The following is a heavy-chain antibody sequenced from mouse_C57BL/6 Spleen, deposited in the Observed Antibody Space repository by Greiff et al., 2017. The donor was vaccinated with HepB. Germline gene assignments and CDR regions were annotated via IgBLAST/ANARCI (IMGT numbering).Heavy chain of an antibody. V-gene: IGHV1-20*01. CDR2: INPYNGDT. CDR3: ARYDYDGYFDV. Sequence: VQLKESGPELVKPGDSVKISCKASGYSFTGYFMNWVMQSHGKSLEWIGRINPYNGDTFYNQKFKGKATLTVDKSSSTAHMELRSLTSEDSAVYYCARYDYDGYFDVWGTGTTVTVSS. CDR1: GYSFTGYF. J-gene: IGHJ1*03. D-gene: IGHD2-4*01.